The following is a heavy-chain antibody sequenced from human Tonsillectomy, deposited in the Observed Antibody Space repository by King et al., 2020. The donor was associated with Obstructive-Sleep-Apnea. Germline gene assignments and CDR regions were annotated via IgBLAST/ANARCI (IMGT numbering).Heavy chain of an antibody. D-gene: IGHD6-19*01. CDR1: GFTFSSYA. CDR2: ISYDGNNN. CDR3: AGDFGGSGWPFDY. J-gene: IGHJ4*02. V-gene: IGHV3-30*04. Sequence: QVQLVESGGGVVQPGRSLRLSCATSGFTFSSYAIHWVRQAPGKGLEWVAVISYDGNNNHYADSVKGRFTISRDNSKNTLYLQMNRLRPDDTAVYYCAGDFGGSGWPFDYWGQGTLVTVSS.